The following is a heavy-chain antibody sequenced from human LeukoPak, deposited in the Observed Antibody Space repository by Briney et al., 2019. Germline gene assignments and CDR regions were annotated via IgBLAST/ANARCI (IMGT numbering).Heavy chain of an antibody. CDR1: GGSISSGSYY. CDR2: VYTSGST. V-gene: IGHV4-61*02. Sequence: SETLSLTCTVSGGSISSGSYYWSWIRQPAGKGLEWIGRVYTSGSTNYNPSLKSRVTISVDTSKNQFSLKLSSVTAADTAVYYCAREGIYYGSGSYRLFDYWGQGTLVTVSS. CDR3: AREGIYYGSGSYRLFDY. J-gene: IGHJ4*02. D-gene: IGHD3-10*01.